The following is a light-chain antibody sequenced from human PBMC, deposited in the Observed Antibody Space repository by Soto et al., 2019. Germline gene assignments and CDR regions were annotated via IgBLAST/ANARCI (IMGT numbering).Light chain of an antibody. Sequence: EIVMTQSPATLSVSPGERVTLSCRASQNINTNLAWYQQKPGQPPRLLIYGASTRVTGIPARFTGSGSGTEFTLTISSLQSEDFAMYYFQQYNNWPPYTFGQGTNLDIK. CDR2: GAS. J-gene: IGKJ2*01. CDR3: QQYNNWPPYT. V-gene: IGKV3-15*01. CDR1: QNINTN.